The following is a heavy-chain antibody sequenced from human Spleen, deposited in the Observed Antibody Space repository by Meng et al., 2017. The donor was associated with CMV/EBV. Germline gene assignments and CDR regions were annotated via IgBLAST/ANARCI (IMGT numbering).Heavy chain of an antibody. CDR1: AYTFIDYF. J-gene: IGHJ5*02. D-gene: IGHD6-6*01. V-gene: IGHV1-2*02. CDR3: ARDSLEYSTSGGWFDP. CDR2: INPNSGGT. Sequence: ASVKVSCKASAYTFIDYFIHWVRQAPGQGLEWMGWINPNSGGTYYAQKFQGRVTMTRDTSISTAYMELSRLRSDDTAVYYCARDSLEYSTSGGWFDPWGQGTLVTVSS.